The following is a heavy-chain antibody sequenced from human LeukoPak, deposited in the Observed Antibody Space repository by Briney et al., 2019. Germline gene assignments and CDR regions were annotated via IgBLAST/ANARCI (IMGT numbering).Heavy chain of an antibody. Sequence: SETLSLTCTVSGASVSGYYWSWIRQPPGKGLEWIGEINHSGSTNYNPSLKSRVTISVDTSKNQFSLKLSSVTAADTAVYYCARQAPRGYSYADFDYWGQGTLVTVSS. CDR1: GASVSGYY. CDR3: ARQAPRGYSYADFDY. V-gene: IGHV4-34*01. CDR2: INHSGST. D-gene: IGHD5-18*01. J-gene: IGHJ4*02.